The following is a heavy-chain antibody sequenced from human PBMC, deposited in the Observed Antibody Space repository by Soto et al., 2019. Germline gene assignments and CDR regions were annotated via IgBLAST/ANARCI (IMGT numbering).Heavy chain of an antibody. CDR2: IYYSGST. CDR1: GGSISSGDYY. V-gene: IGHV4-30-4*01. D-gene: IGHD2-2*01. J-gene: IGHJ5*02. CDR3: ARVIVVVPAAAGWFDP. Sequence: QVQLQESGPGLVKPSQTLSLTCTVSGGSISSGDYYWSWIRQPPGKGLEWLGYIYYSGSTYYNPSLKSRVTISVDTSKNQFSLKLSSVTAADTAVYYCARVIVVVPAAAGWFDPWGQGTLVTVSS.